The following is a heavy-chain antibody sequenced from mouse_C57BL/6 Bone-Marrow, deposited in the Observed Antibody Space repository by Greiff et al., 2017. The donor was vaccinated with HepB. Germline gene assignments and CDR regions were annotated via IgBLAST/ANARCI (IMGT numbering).Heavy chain of an antibody. CDR2: ISSGSSTI. CDR1: GFTFSDYG. Sequence: DVQLVESGGGLVKPGGSLKLSCAASGFTFSDYGMHWVRQAPEKGLEWVAYISSGSSTIYYADTVKGGFTISRDNAKNTLFLQMTSLRSEDTAMYYCARRVYYGSSFDYWGQGTTRTVSS. V-gene: IGHV5-17*01. D-gene: IGHD1-1*01. CDR3: ARRVYYGSSFDY. J-gene: IGHJ2*01.